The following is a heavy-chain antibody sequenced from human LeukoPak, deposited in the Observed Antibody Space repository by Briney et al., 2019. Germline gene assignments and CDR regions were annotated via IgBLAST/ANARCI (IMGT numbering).Heavy chain of an antibody. CDR3: ARDVSCSGGSCADY. Sequence: SSETPSLTCTVSGGSISSYYWSWIRQPPGKGLEWIGYIYYSGSTNYNPSLKSRVTISVDTSKNQFSLKLSSVTAADTAVYYCARDVSCSGGSCADYWGQGTLVTVSS. V-gene: IGHV4-59*01. J-gene: IGHJ4*02. CDR1: GGSISSYY. CDR2: IYYSGST. D-gene: IGHD2-15*01.